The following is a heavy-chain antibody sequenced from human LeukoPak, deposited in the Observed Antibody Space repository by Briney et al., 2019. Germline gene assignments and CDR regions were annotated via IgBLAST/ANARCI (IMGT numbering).Heavy chain of an antibody. CDR1: GFTFSSYA. V-gene: IGHV3-23*01. J-gene: IGHJ4*02. D-gene: IGHD3-3*01. CDR2: ITDSGTGT. Sequence: GGSLRLSCAASGFTFSSYALSWVRQAPGKGLEWVSGITDSGTGTYYADSVKGRFTISRDNSKNTVYLQMSSLRAEDTAVYYCAKATKYDFWSGYYTDYWGQGTLVTVSS. CDR3: AKATKYDFWSGYYTDY.